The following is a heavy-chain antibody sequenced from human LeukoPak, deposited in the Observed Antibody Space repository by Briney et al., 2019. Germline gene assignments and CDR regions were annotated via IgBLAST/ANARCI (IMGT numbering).Heavy chain of an antibody. Sequence: GGSLRLSCAASGFTFSGSGMHWVRQAPGNGLEWVAFIRYHGSDKFYADSVKGRFTISRDNSKNTLYLQMNSLRPEDTSVYYCARSPTSWYFDYWGQGTLVTVSS. CDR3: ARSPTSWYFDY. V-gene: IGHV3-30*02. D-gene: IGHD2-2*01. J-gene: IGHJ4*02. CDR1: GFTFSGSG. CDR2: IRYHGSDK.